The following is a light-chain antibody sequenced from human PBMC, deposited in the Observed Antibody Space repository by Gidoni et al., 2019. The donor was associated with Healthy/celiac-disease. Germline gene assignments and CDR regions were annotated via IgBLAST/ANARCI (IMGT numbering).Light chain of an antibody. V-gene: IGLV2-14*01. CDR1: SSDVGGYNY. CDR3: SSYTSSSTPPYV. Sequence: QSALTQPASVSGSPGQSITISCTGTSSDVGGYNYVSWYQQHPGKASKLMIYEVSNRPSGVSNRFSGSKSGNTASLTISGLQAEDEADYYCSSYTSSSTPPYVFGTGTKVTVL. J-gene: IGLJ1*01. CDR2: EVS.